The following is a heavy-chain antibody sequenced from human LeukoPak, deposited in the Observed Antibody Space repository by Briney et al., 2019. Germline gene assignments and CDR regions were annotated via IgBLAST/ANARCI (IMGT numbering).Heavy chain of an antibody. J-gene: IGHJ3*02. CDR1: GGSISSGSYF. Sequence: SQTLSLTCTVSGGSISSGSYFWSWIRQPAGKGLEWIGRIYTSGSTNYNPSLKSRVTTSVDTSKNQFSLKLSSVTAADTAVYYCASDRIEVDAFDIWGQGTMVTVSS. CDR3: ASDRIEVDAFDI. D-gene: IGHD2-15*01. CDR2: IYTSGST. V-gene: IGHV4-61*02.